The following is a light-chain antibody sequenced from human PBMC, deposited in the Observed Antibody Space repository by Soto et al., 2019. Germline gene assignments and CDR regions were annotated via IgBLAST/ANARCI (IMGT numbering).Light chain of an antibody. CDR3: AAWDDSLNGFAV. J-gene: IGLJ7*01. CDR2: SNN. V-gene: IGLV1-44*01. CDR1: SYNIGSNT. Sequence: QSVLTQPPSASGTPGQRVTISCSGSSYNIGSNTVNWYQQLPGTAPKLLIYSNNQRPSGVPDRFSGSKSGTSASLAISGLQSEDEADYYCAAWDDSLNGFAVFGGGTQLTVL.